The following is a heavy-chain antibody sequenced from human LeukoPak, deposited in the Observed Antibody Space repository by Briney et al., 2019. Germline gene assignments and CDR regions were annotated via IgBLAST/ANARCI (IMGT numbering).Heavy chain of an antibody. D-gene: IGHD4-23*01. CDR3: ARGARWYDAFDI. J-gene: IGHJ3*02. Sequence: APVKVSCKASGYTFTSYDINWVRQATGQGLEWMGWMNPNSGNTGYAQKFQGRVTITRNTSISTAYMELSSLRSEDTAVYYCARGARWYDAFDIWGQGTMVTVSS. CDR1: GYTFTSYD. V-gene: IGHV1-8*03. CDR2: MNPNSGNT.